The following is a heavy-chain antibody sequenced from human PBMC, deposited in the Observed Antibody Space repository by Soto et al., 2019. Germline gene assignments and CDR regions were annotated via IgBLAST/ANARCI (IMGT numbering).Heavy chain of an antibody. V-gene: IGHV3-33*01. CDR2: LGFDGGGR. D-gene: IGHD1-26*01. J-gene: IGHJ6*02. CDR3: AREPVGPDYAMDV. Sequence: VGSLRLSCAASGFTFSSYGMHWVRQTPGKGLEWVAVLGFDGGGRYYADSVKGRFTISRDNSKNTLDLQMDSLRVEDTAIYYCAREPVGPDYAMDVWGQGTTVTVSS. CDR1: GFTFSSYG.